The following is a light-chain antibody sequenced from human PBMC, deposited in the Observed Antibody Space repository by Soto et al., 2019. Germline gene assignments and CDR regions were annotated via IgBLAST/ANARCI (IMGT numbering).Light chain of an antibody. CDR3: QQYGSSPTT. CDR2: DAS. Sequence: EIVLTQSPATLSLSPGERAALSCRASETVDSFLAWYQQKPGQAPRLLIYDASKRATGIPARFSGSGSGTDFTLTISRLEPEDFAVYYCQQYGSSPTTFGGGTKVDIK. J-gene: IGKJ4*01. V-gene: IGKV3-20*01. CDR1: ETVDSF.